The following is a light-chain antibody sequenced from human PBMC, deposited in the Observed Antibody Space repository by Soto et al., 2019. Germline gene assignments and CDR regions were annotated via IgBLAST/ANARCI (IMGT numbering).Light chain of an antibody. Sequence: SVLTQPASVSGSPGQSIKTSCTGTSDDVGGYNYVSWYQQHPGKAPKLMIFEVNNRPSGVSNRFSGSRSGNTASLTISGLQAEDEADYYCSSYSSGNTLVVFAGGTKVT. CDR1: SDDVGGYNY. CDR3: SSYSSGNTLVV. CDR2: EVN. V-gene: IGLV2-14*01. J-gene: IGLJ2*01.